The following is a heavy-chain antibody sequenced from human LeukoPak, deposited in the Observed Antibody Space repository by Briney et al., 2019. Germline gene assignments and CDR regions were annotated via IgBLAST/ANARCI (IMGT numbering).Heavy chain of an antibody. J-gene: IGHJ2*01. CDR1: GGSISSGGYY. D-gene: IGHD3-3*01. CDR3: ASQHLRKTIFGVVKKQRDWYFDL. CDR2: IYYSGST. V-gene: IGHV4-31*03. Sequence: PSQTLSLTCTVSGGSISSGGYYWSWIRQHPGKGLEWIGYIYYSGSTYYDPSLKSRVTISVDTSKNQFSLKLSSVTAADTAVYYCASQHLRKTIFGVVKKQRDWYFDLWGRGTLVTVSS.